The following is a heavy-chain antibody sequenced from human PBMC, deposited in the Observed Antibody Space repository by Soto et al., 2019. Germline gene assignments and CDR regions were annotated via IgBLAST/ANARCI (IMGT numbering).Heavy chain of an antibody. CDR2: INPNGGST. Sequence: ASVKVSCKASGYTFINYYIHWVRQAPGQGLEWMGIINPNGGSTTYAQNFHGRVTMTRDTSTSTVYMELNSLRSEDTAVYYCAKDVDTAMVNYFDYWGQGTLVTVSS. CDR3: AKDVDTAMVNYFDY. V-gene: IGHV1-46*01. J-gene: IGHJ4*02. CDR1: GYTFINYY. D-gene: IGHD5-18*01.